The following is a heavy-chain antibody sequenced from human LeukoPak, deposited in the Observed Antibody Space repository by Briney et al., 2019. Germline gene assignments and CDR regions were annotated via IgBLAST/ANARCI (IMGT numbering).Heavy chain of an antibody. Sequence: GGSLRLSCAASGFTFSDAWMHWVRQAPGKGLEWVGRIKSRAHGETTEYAAPVKGRFTISRDDSKDTLYLQMNSLKVEDTAVYYCNTEWQQALHVDDAFDIWGQGTVVTVSS. CDR1: GFTFSDAW. V-gene: IGHV3-15*07. CDR2: IKSRAHGETT. J-gene: IGHJ3*02. CDR3: NTEWQQALHVDDAFDI. D-gene: IGHD6-13*01.